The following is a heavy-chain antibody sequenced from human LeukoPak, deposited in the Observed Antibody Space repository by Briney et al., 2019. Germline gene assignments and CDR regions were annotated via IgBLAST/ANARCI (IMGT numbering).Heavy chain of an antibody. CDR2: IFPSGSA. CDR3: ARRHHYSYFMDV. Sequence: SETLSLTCTVSAGSISSYYWTWIRQPPGKGLEWIGYIFPSGSAYYNPSLKTRVTISVDTSKNQFSLKLTSVTAADTAVHYCARRHHYSYFMDVWGKGTTVTVSS. J-gene: IGHJ6*03. V-gene: IGHV4-4*09. CDR1: AGSISSYY.